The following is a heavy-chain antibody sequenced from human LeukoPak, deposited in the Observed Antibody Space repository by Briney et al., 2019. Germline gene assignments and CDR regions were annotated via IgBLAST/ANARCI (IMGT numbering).Heavy chain of an antibody. CDR2: INHSGST. D-gene: IGHD1-1*01. V-gene: IGHV4-34*01. CDR1: GGSFSGYY. J-gene: IGHJ4*02. CDR3: ARHPTGTTVFDY. Sequence: SETLSLTCAVYGGSFSGYYWSWIRQPPGKGLEWIGEINHSGSTNYNPSLKRGVTISVDTSQNQFFLKLSSVTAADTAVYYCARHPTGTTVFDYWGQGTLVTVSS.